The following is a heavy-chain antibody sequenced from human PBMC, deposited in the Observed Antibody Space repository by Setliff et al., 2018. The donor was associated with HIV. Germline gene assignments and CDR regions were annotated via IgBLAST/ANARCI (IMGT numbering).Heavy chain of an antibody. CDR3: ARGIGPLPNWENFYYSMDI. CDR2: IYYSGST. V-gene: IGHV4-39*01. CDR1: GGSISSSSYY. Sequence: SETLSLTCTVSGGSISSSSYYWGWIRQPPGKGLEWIGSIYYSGSTYSNPSLKRRVTISADTSKNQISLKLNSVTAADTAVYYCARGIGPLPNWENFYYSMDIWGKGTTVTVSS. J-gene: IGHJ6*03. D-gene: IGHD1-26*01.